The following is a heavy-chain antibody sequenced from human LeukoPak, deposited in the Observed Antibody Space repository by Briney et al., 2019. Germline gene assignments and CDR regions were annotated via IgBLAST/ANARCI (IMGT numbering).Heavy chain of an antibody. D-gene: IGHD2-21*01. CDR1: GFTFSSYA. CDR3: AKDRSQHNY. CDR2: ISYSGGST. J-gene: IGHJ4*02. Sequence: GGSLRLSCAASGFTFSSYAMSWVRQAPGKGLEWVSGISYSGGSTYYADSVKGRFTISRDNSKNTLYLQMNSLRAEDTAIYYCAKDRSQHNYWGQGTLVTVSS. V-gene: IGHV3-23*01.